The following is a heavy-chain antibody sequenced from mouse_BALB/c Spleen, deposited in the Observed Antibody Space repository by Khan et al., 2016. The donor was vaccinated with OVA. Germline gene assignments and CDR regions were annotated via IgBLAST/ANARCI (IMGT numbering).Heavy chain of an antibody. V-gene: IGHV3-2*02. CDR2: ISYSGST. CDR1: GYSITSGYG. CDR3: ARTARLKH. D-gene: IGHD1-2*01. J-gene: IGHJ2*01. Sequence: EVQLQEPGPGLVKPSQSLSPTCTVTGYSITSGYGWKWFRQFPGNKLEWMGYISYSGSTNHNPSLRRRISIPRDTSKNQFFLQLTAVTTEDTASYYCARTARLKHWPQGTTLTVS.